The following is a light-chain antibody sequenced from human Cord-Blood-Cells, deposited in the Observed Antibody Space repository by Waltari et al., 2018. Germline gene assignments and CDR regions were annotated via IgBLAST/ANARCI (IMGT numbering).Light chain of an antibody. Sequence: QSVLTQPPSASGTPGQRVTISCSGSSSNIGSNTVNWYQQLPGTAPKLLIYSNNQRPSGFPDRFSGSKSGTSASLAISGLQSEDEADYYCAAWDDSLRVFGTGTKVTVL. CDR3: AAWDDSLRV. CDR1: SSNIGSNT. CDR2: SNN. J-gene: IGLJ1*01. V-gene: IGLV1-44*01.